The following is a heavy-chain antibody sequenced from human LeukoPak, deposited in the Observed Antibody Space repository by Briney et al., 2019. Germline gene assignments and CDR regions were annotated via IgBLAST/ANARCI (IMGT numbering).Heavy chain of an antibody. CDR2: ISYDGRNK. Sequence: GRSLRLSCAASGFTFSSYGMHWVRQAPGKGLEWVAVISYDGRNKYYADSVKGRFTISRDNSKNTLYLQMNSLRAEDTAVYYCPKDPEGTYSDGSGNPFKYNWFDPWGQGILVTVSS. D-gene: IGHD3-10*01. CDR1: GFTFSSYG. J-gene: IGHJ5*02. CDR3: PKDPEGTYSDGSGNPFKYNWFDP. V-gene: IGHV3-30*18.